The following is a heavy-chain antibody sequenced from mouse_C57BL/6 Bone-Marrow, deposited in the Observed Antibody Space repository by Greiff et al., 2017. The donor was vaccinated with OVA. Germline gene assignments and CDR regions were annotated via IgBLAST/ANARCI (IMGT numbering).Heavy chain of an antibody. D-gene: IGHD2-2*01. CDR1: GYTFTSYD. CDR2: IYPRDGST. V-gene: IGHV1-85*01. J-gene: IGHJ2*01. Sequence: QVQLKESGPELVKPGASVKLSCKASGYTFTSYDINWVKQRPGQGLEWIGWIYPRDGSTKYNEKFKGTATLPVDTASSTAYMERHSLTSEYSAVYFCARRLRRYFDYWGQGTTLTVSS. CDR3: ARRLRRYFDY.